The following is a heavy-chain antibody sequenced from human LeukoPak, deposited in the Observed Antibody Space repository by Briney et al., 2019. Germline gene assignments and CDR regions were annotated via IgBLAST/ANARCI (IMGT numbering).Heavy chain of an antibody. Sequence: SETLSLTCSVSGGSISSYYWSWIRQPAGKGLEWIGRIYTSGSTNYSPSLKSRVTMSVDTSKNQFSLKLSSVTAADTAVYYCAREWYYGSGIPPGAFDIWGQGTMVTVSS. J-gene: IGHJ3*02. CDR1: GGSISSYY. CDR2: IYTSGST. D-gene: IGHD3-10*01. CDR3: AREWYYGSGIPPGAFDI. V-gene: IGHV4-4*07.